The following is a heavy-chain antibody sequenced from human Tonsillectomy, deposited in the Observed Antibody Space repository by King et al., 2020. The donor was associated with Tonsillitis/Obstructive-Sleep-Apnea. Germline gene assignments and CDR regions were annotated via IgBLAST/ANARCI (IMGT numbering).Heavy chain of an antibody. CDR2: IIPIFGTA. J-gene: IGHJ3*02. CDR1: GGTFSSYA. D-gene: IGHD3-3*01. V-gene: IGHV1-69*01. Sequence: QLVQSGAEVKKPGSSVKVSCKASGGTFSSYAISWVRQAPGQGLEWMGGIIPIFGTANYAQKFQGRVTITADESTSTAYMELRSLSAVDTAVYYCARDQARGYVFWSDQSGAFDIGGQGTMVTVSS. CDR3: ARDQARGYVFWSDQSGAFDI.